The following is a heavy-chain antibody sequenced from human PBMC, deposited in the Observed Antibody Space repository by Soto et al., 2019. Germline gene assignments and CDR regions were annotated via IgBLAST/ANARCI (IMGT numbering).Heavy chain of an antibody. V-gene: IGHV3-30-3*01. CDR3: VRARSGGYKDAFDI. CDR1: GFTFSSYA. J-gene: IGHJ3*02. CDR2: ISYDGSNK. D-gene: IGHD6-19*01. Sequence: QVQLVESGGGVVQPGRSLRLSCAASGFTFSSYAMHWVRQAPGKGLEWVAVISYDGSNKYYADSVKGRFTISRDNXMNTLYLQMNSLGAEDTAVYYCVRARSGGYKDAFDIWGQGTMVTVSS.